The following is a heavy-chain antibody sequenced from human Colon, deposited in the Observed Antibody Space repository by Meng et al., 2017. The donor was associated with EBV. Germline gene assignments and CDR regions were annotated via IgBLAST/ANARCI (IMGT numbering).Heavy chain of an antibody. CDR1: GGPISSSNW. D-gene: IGHD2-21*02. CDR3: ARVATALWGYYFDY. V-gene: IGHV4-4*02. Sequence: QGQPPEPGPGTVKPSGTLSLTCAVSGGPISSSNWWSWVRQSSGKGLEWIGEIYHSGSTNYNPSLKSRVTISVDKSKNQFSLKLSSVTAADTAVYYCARVATALWGYYFDYWGQGTLVTVSS. J-gene: IGHJ4*02. CDR2: IYHSGST.